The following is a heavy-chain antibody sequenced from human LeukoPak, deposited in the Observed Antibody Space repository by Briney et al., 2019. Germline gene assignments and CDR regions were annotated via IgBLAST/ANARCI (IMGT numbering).Heavy chain of an antibody. CDR2: IFYSGRT. D-gene: IGHD6-13*01. Sequence: SETLSLTCNVPGGSISSSSNYWGWIRQPPGTGLEWIGTIFYSGRTYYNPSLKSRVAISVDTSKNHFSLKLSSVTAADTAVYYCAGLGIAAAIPSSYYYYGMDVWGQGTTVTVSS. V-gene: IGHV4-39*02. CDR3: AGLGIAAAIPSSYYYYGMDV. J-gene: IGHJ6*02. CDR1: GGSISSSSNY.